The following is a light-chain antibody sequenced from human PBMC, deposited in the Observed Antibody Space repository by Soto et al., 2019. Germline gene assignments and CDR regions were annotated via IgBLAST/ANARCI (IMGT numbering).Light chain of an antibody. V-gene: IGKV3-11*01. CDR3: LQRSNWPRT. CDR2: DAS. Sequence: EIVLTQSPGPLYLSSGERATLSCRASQSVSNYLAWYQHKPGQAPRLLIYDASKRATGIPARFSGSGSGTDFTLTISSLDPEDFAVYYCLQRSNWPRTFGQGTKVDIK. J-gene: IGKJ1*01. CDR1: QSVSNY.